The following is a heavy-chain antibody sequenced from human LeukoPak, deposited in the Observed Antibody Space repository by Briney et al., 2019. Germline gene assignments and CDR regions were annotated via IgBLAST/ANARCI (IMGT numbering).Heavy chain of an antibody. J-gene: IGHJ4*02. CDR3: ARSSRHTIFGVVNPFDY. D-gene: IGHD3-3*01. Sequence: PSETLSLTCAVSGGSIGGYYWNWIRQPAGEELEWIGRIYSSGNTNYNPSLESRVTMSVDTSKNQFSLKLTSVTAADTAVYYCARSSRHTIFGVVNPFDYWGQGTLVTVSS. CDR2: IYSSGNT. V-gene: IGHV4-4*07. CDR1: GGSIGGYY.